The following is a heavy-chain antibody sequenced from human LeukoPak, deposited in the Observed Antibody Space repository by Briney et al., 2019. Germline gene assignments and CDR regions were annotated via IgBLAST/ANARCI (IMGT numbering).Heavy chain of an antibody. V-gene: IGHV4-34*01. Sequence: PSETLSLTCAVYGGSFSGYYWRWIRQPPGKGLEWIGEINHSGSNNYNPSLKSRVTISVDTSKNQFSLKLSSVTAADTAVYYCARGRGYSSGWYFDYWGQGTLVTVSS. CDR1: GGSFSGYY. D-gene: IGHD6-19*01. CDR3: ARGRGYSSGWYFDY. CDR2: INHSGSN. J-gene: IGHJ4*02.